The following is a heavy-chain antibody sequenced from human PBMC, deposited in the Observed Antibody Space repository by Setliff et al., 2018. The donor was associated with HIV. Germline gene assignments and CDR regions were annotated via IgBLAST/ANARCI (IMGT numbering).Heavy chain of an antibody. CDR1: GPSINIHY. Sequence: SETLSLTCTVSGPSINIHYWSWIRQSPGRGFEWIGYIYSTGSTNYNPSLQSRVTISMVASRNQFSLKVTSVTAADTAVYYCAKGAGFYGDYTFDHWGQGRQVTVSS. J-gene: IGHJ4*02. CDR2: IYSTGST. D-gene: IGHD4-17*01. V-gene: IGHV4-59*11. CDR3: AKGAGFYGDYTFDH.